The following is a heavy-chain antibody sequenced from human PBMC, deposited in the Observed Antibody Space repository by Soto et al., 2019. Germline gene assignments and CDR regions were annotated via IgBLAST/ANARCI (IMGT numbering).Heavy chain of an antibody. CDR3: ARGYWFDP. CDR1: GGSIFSDD. Sequence: SETLSLTCTVSGGSIFSDDWTWIRQPPGKGLEWIGYISRGGSSRYAPSLKGRVTFSTDTSKNQVSLKLTYVTVADTAVYYCARGYWFDPWGPGTLVTVSS. J-gene: IGHJ5*02. V-gene: IGHV4-59*01. CDR2: ISRGGSS.